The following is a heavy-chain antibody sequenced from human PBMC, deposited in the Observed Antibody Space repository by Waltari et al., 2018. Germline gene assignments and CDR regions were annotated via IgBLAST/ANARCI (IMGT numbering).Heavy chain of an antibody. J-gene: IGHJ4*02. CDR1: GYSFSCYG. CDR2: ISAYNGNT. V-gene: IGHV1-18*01. Sequence: QVQLVQSGAEVKKPGASVTVSCEASGYSFSCYGISWVRQAPGQGLEWLGWISAYNGNTHYAQKFQGRLTMTTDTSTSTAYMDLRSLRSDDTAIYYCARDRSGYKYGSNWGQGTLVTVSS. D-gene: IGHD5-18*01. CDR3: ARDRSGYKYGSN.